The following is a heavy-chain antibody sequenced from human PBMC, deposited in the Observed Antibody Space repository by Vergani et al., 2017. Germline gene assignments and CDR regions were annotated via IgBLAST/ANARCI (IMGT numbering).Heavy chain of an antibody. J-gene: IGHJ4*02. Sequence: EVQLVESGGGLVKRGGSLRLSCAASGFTFSSYSMKWVRQAPGKGLEWVSSISSSSSYIHYSDSLKGRFTISRDNSKNMLFLQMNNLRTEDTAIYYCAKQYFVSGNYLFDYWGQGTLVTVSS. CDR1: GFTFSSYS. CDR2: ISSSSSYI. V-gene: IGHV3-21*04. D-gene: IGHD3-10*01. CDR3: AKQYFVSGNYLFDY.